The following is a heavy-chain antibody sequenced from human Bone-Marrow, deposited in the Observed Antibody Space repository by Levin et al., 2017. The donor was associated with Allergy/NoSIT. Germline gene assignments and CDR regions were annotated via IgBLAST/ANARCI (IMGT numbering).Heavy chain of an antibody. V-gene: IGHV4-59*08. CDR3: ARHPSLRQFDS. CDR1: GGSINNYY. J-gene: IGHJ4*02. D-gene: IGHD5/OR15-5a*01. Sequence: PSETLSLTCTVSGGSINNYYWSWVRQPPGKGLEWIGYIFSTGRTNYSPSLKSRVTLSVDTSRNQFSLKLTSVTAADTAVYYCARHPSLRQFDSWGQGALVTVSS. CDR2: IFSTGRT.